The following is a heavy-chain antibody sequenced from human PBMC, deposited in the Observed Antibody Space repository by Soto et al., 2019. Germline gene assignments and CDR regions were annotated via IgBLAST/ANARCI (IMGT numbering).Heavy chain of an antibody. CDR1: GYSFTSYW. CDR3: ARQLILTDYYYYGMDV. CDR2: IYPGDSDT. J-gene: IGHJ6*02. Sequence: GESLKISCKGSGYSFTSYWIGWVRQMPGKGLEWMGIIYPGDSDTRYSPSFQGQVTISADKSISTAYLQWGSLKASDTAMYYCARQLILTDYYYYGMDVWGQGTTVTVSS. V-gene: IGHV5-51*01.